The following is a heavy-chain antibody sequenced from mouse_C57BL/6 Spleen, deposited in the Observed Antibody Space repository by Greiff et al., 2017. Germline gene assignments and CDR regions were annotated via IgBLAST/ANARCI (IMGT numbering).Heavy chain of an antibody. V-gene: IGHV1-15*01. CDR3: TRVYYDYDWFAY. CDR2: IDPETGGT. Sequence: QVQLQQSGAELVRPGASVTLSCKASGYTFTDYEMHWVKQTPVHGLEWIGAIDPETGGTAYNQKFKGKAILTADKSSSTAYMELRSLTSEESAVYYCTRVYYDYDWFAYWGQGTRVTGSA. J-gene: IGHJ3*01. CDR1: GYTFTDYE. D-gene: IGHD2-4*01.